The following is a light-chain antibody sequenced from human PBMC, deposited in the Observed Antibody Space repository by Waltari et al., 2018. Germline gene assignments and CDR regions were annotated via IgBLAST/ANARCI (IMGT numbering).Light chain of an antibody. V-gene: IGLV3-10*01. Sequence: YELTQPPSVSVSPGQTARITCSGAALPTKYAFLYQQKSGQSPLLVIYDDDKRPSGIPEVCSGSSSVSMATLTITGAQVGDEADYYSYSADGSCDRGVFGGGTKVTVL. CDR3: YSADGSCDRGV. CDR1: ALPTKY. J-gene: IGLJ3*02. CDR2: DDD.